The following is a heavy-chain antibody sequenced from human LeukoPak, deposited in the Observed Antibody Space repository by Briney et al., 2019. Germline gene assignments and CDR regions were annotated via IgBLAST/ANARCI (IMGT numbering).Heavy chain of an antibody. D-gene: IGHD3-9*01. CDR3: AKESAYDILTGYSDY. J-gene: IGHJ4*02. V-gene: IGHV3-23*01. Sequence: PGGSLRLSCAASGFTFSSYAMSWVRQAPGKGLEWVSGISGSGGSTYYADSVKSRFTISRDNSKNTMYLQMNSLRAEDTAAYYCAKESAYDILTGYSDYWGQGTLVTVSS. CDR2: ISGSGGST. CDR1: GFTFSSYA.